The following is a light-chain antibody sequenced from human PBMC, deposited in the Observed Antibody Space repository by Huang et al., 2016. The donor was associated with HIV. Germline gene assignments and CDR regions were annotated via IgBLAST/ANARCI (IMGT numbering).Light chain of an antibody. CDR3: QQANSFPYS. V-gene: IGKV1-12*01. Sequence: DIQMTQSPSSVAASVGDSISITCRASQNIDKWLAWFQQKPGKAPRLLIHSASTLQSGVPSRFSGFGSGTEFVLTISSLQPEDFAIYDCQQANSFPYSFGQGTKLEIK. CDR2: SAS. CDR1: QNIDKW. J-gene: IGKJ2*03.